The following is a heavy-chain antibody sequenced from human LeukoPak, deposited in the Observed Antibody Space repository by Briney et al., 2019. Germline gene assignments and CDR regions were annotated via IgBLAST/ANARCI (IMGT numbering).Heavy chain of an antibody. D-gene: IGHD1-26*01. CDR2: ISSSSSYI. Sequence: GGPLRLSCAASGFTFSSYSMNWVRQAPGKGLEWVSSISSSSSYIYYADSEKGRFTISRDNAKNSLYLQMNSLRPEDTAVYYCARDPYSGSYGDYYYYYMDVWGKGTTVTISS. CDR1: GFTFSSYS. V-gene: IGHV3-21*01. CDR3: ARDPYSGSYGDYYYYYMDV. J-gene: IGHJ6*03.